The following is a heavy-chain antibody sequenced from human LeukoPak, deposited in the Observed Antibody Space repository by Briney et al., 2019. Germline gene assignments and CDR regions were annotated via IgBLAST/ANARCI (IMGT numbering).Heavy chain of an antibody. D-gene: IGHD5-18*01. CDR1: GITFSSYE. V-gene: IGHV3-48*03. CDR2: ISSSGSTM. CDR3: ARGFRDTAMFLDY. J-gene: IGHJ4*02. Sequence: GGSLRLSCAASGITFSSYEMNWVRQAPGKGLEWVSRISSSGSTMYYADSVKGRFTISRDNAKNSLYLQMNSLRVEDTAVYYCARGFRDTAMFLDYWGQGTLVTVSP.